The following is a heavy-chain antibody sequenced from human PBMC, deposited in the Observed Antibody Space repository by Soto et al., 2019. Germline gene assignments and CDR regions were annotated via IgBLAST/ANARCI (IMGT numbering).Heavy chain of an antibody. D-gene: IGHD6-6*01. CDR2: ISAHNGKT. CDR3: ARGRDGDY. V-gene: IGHV1-18*01. Sequence: QVQLVQSGAEVKKPGASVKVSCKGSGYAFTTYGITWVRQAPAQGLEWMGWISAHNGKTNYAQKLQGGVTVTRDTSTSTAYMELMSLRTDDTAVYYCARGRDGDYWGQGALVTVSS. J-gene: IGHJ4*02. CDR1: GYAFTTYG.